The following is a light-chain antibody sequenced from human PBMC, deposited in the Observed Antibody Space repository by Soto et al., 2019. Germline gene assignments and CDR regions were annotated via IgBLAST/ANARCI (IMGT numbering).Light chain of an antibody. V-gene: IGLV2-14*01. Sequence: QSVLTQPASVSGSPGQSITISCTGTSNDVGGYTYVSWYQQHPGKAPKLMIFEVSNRPSGVSHRFSGSKSGNTASLTISGLQDEDEGDYYCSSFTSTSTRVFGTGTKVTVL. CDR2: EVS. CDR1: SNDVGGYTY. CDR3: SSFTSTSTRV. J-gene: IGLJ1*01.